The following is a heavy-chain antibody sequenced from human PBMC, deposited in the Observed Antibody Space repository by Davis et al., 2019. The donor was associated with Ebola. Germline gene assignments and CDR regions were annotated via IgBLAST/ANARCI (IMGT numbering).Heavy chain of an antibody. CDR3: AGDGDDFWSGYYELEY. CDR1: GFIFSSSV. J-gene: IGHJ4*02. CDR2: ISYDGRTK. D-gene: IGHD3-3*01. V-gene: IGHV3-30*03. Sequence: SLKTSCAASGFIFSSSVMHWVRQAAGKGLEWVAVISYDGRTKYSADSVKGGFTISRENSKTTLYLQMNSPRAEDTAVYYCAGDGDDFWSGYYELEYWGQGTLVTVSS.